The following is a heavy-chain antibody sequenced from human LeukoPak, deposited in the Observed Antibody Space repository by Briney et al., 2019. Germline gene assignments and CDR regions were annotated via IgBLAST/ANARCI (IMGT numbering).Heavy chain of an antibody. V-gene: IGHV3-74*01. CDR3: ARSLRSSSWYPHDY. Sequence: GGSLRLSCAASGFTFSSHWMHWVRQAPGKGLVWVSRINSDESTTTYADSVKGRFTISRDNAKNTLYLQMNSLRAEDTAVYYCARSLRSSSWYPHDYWGQGTLVTVSS. D-gene: IGHD6-13*01. CDR1: GFTFSSHW. J-gene: IGHJ4*02. CDR2: INSDESTT.